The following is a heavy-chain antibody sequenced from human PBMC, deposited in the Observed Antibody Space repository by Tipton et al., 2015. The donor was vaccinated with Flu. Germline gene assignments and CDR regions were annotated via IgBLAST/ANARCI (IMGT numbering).Heavy chain of an antibody. V-gene: IGHV4-61*02. D-gene: IGHD4-23*01. CDR2: ILISGTT. CDR3: ARAQADYSGHAYYIDC. J-gene: IGHJ4*02. CDR1: GGSISSNNYF. Sequence: TLSLTCTVSGGSISSNNYFWTWIRQPAGKGLEWIGRILISGTTNYNHSLKTRVTVSVDTSKNQFSLKLSSVTAADTAVYYCARAQADYSGHAYYIDCWGQGTLVIVSS.